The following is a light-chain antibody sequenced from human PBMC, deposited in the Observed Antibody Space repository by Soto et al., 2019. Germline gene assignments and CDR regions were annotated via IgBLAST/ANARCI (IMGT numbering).Light chain of an antibody. CDR1: SSDVGGYNY. V-gene: IGLV2-14*01. Sequence: QSALTQAASVSGSPGQSITISCTGTSSDVGGYNYVSWCQQHPGKAPKLMIYDVSNRPSGVSNRFSGSKSGNTASLTISGLQAEDEADYYCSSYTSSSTLVVFGTGTKLIVL. CDR2: DVS. CDR3: SSYTSSSTLVV. J-gene: IGLJ1*01.